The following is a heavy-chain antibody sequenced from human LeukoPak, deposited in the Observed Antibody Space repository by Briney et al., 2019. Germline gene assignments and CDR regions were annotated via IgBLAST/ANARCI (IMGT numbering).Heavy chain of an antibody. CDR3: ARDNPGDTDY. J-gene: IGHJ4*02. D-gene: IGHD3-16*01. CDR2: ISSSSSTI. Sequence: GGSLRLSCAASGFTFSSYSMNWVRQAPGKGLEWVSYISSSSSTIYYADSVKGRFTISRDNAKNSLYLQMNSLRAEDTAVYYCARDNPGDTDYWGQGTLVTVSS. CDR1: GFTFSSYS. V-gene: IGHV3-48*01.